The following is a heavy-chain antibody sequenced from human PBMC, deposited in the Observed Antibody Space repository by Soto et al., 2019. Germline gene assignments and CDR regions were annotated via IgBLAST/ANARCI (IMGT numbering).Heavy chain of an antibody. Sequence: ASVKVSCKASGYTFTSYYMHWVRQAPGQGLEWMGIINPSGGSTSYAQKFQGRVTMTRDTSTSTVYMELSSLRSEDTAVYYCASTYYDSSGPDPPYYYYGMDVWGQGTTVTVSS. J-gene: IGHJ6*02. CDR2: INPSGGST. CDR3: ASTYYDSSGPDPPYYYYGMDV. V-gene: IGHV1-46*01. CDR1: GYTFTSYY. D-gene: IGHD3-22*01.